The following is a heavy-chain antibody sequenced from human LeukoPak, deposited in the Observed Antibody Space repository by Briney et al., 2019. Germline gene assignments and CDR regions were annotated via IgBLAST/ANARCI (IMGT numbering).Heavy chain of an antibody. J-gene: IGHJ4*02. D-gene: IGHD5-12*01. CDR3: ASWRGYRGYDYGFDY. CDR1: GDAVINNHYY. V-gene: IGHV4-39*07. Sequence: SETLSLTCNASGDAVINNHYYWGWIRQSPGKGLEWIANIFYSGALFSRGDTYYNPSLKSRVTISVDTSKNQFSLKVRSVTAADTAVYYCASWRGYRGYDYGFDYWGQGTLVTVSS. CDR2: IFYSGALFSRGDT.